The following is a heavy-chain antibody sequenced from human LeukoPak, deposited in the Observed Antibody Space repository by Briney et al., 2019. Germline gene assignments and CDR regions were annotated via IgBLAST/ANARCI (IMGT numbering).Heavy chain of an antibody. Sequence: GGSLRLSCAASGFTFDDYAMHWVRQAPGKGLEWVSGISWNSGSIGYADSVKDRFTISRDNAKNSLYLQMNSLRAEDTALYYCAKETGIAVAGMSHDAFDIWGQGTMVTVSS. J-gene: IGHJ3*02. D-gene: IGHD6-19*01. CDR1: GFTFDDYA. V-gene: IGHV3-9*01. CDR3: AKETGIAVAGMSHDAFDI. CDR2: ISWNSGSI.